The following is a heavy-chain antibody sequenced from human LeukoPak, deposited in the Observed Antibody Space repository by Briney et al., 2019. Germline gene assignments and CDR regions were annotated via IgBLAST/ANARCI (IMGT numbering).Heavy chain of an antibody. CDR2: INPSGGST. D-gene: IGHD1-26*01. CDR1: GYTFTSYY. Sequence: ASVKVSCKASGYTFTSYYMHWVRQAPGQGLEWRGIINPSGGSTSYEQKFQGRVTMTRDMSTSTVYMELSSLRSEDTAVYYCARVVTAIHGSYYSHFDYWGQGTLVTVSS. J-gene: IGHJ4*02. CDR3: ARVVTAIHGSYYSHFDY. V-gene: IGHV1-46*01.